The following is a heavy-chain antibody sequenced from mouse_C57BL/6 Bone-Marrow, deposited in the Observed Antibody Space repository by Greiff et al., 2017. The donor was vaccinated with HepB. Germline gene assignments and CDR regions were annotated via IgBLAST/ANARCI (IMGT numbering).Heavy chain of an antibody. D-gene: IGHD1-1*01. V-gene: IGHV14-1*01. CDR2: IDPEDGDT. CDR1: GFNIKDYY. Sequence: EVQLQQSGAELVRPGASVKLSCTASGFNIKDYYMHWVKQRPEQGLEWIGRIDPEDGDTEYAPKFQGKATMTADTSSNTAYLQLSSLTSEDTAVYYCTTDGSSWNWSFDVWGTGTTVTVSS. J-gene: IGHJ1*03. CDR3: TTDGSSWNWSFDV.